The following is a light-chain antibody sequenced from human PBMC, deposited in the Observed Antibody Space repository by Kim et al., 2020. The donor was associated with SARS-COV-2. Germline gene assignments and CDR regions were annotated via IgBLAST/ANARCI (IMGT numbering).Light chain of an antibody. V-gene: IGKV3-11*01. J-gene: IGKJ5*01. CDR2: EVS. Sequence: EIVLTQSPATLSLSPGVRATLSCRASQSVSSYLAWYQQKPGQAPRLLMYEVSNRATATPARFSGSGSGTDFTLTISSLEPEDFAVYYCQQRKSWPLTFGQGTRLEIK. CDR3: QQRKSWPLT. CDR1: QSVSSY.